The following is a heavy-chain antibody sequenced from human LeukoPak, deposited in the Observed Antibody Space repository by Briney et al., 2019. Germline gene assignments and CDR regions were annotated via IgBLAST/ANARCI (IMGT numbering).Heavy chain of an antibody. CDR2: IKSKTDGGTT. CDR1: GFTFSNAW. CDR3: TTDPPPSRRIMITFGGVIVIPDAFDI. Sequence: PGGSLRLSCAASGFTFSNAWMSWVRQAPGKGLEWVGRIKSKTDGGTTDYAAPVKGRFTISRDDSKNTLYLQMNSLKTEDTAVYYCTTDPPPSRRIMITFGGVIVIPDAFDIWGQGTMVTVSS. D-gene: IGHD3-16*02. V-gene: IGHV3-15*01. J-gene: IGHJ3*02.